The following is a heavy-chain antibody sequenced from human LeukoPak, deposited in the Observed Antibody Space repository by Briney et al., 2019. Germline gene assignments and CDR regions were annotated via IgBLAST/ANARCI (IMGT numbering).Heavy chain of an antibody. J-gene: IGHJ4*02. CDR3: ARAPYGVGYTAERDY. D-gene: IGHD3-16*02. V-gene: IGHV3-53*01. CDR1: GFPVSSNY. CDR2: VYRDDTT. Sequence: PGGSLRLSCAASGFPVSSNYTSWVRQAPGKGLEWVSVVYRDDTTYYADSVKGRFTIFRDNSKNTLYLQMNSLRDDDTAVYYCARAPYGVGYTAERDYWGQGTLVTVSS.